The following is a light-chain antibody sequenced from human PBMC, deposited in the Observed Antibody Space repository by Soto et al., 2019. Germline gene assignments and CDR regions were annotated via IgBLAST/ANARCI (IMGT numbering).Light chain of an antibody. J-gene: IGKJ1*01. Sequence: EIVMTQSPATLSVSPGERATLSCRASQSVSIKLAWYQQKPGRAPRLLIYGASIRATGFPDRFSGSGSGTDFTLTISRLEPEDFAVYYCQQYGSSPWTFGQGTKVDIK. CDR3: QQYGSSPWT. CDR1: QSVSIK. CDR2: GAS. V-gene: IGKV3-20*01.